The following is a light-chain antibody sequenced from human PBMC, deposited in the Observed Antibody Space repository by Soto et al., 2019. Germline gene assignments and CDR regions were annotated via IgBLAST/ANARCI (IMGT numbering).Light chain of an antibody. CDR1: QSVSSSF. Sequence: EIVLTQSPGTLSLSPGERATLSCRASQSVSSSFLAWYQQKPRQAPRLLIYGASSRATGIPDRFSGSGSGTDFTLTISRLEPEDFAVYYCKQYGSSPPWTFGQGTKVEIK. CDR3: KQYGSSPPWT. V-gene: IGKV3-20*01. CDR2: GAS. J-gene: IGKJ1*01.